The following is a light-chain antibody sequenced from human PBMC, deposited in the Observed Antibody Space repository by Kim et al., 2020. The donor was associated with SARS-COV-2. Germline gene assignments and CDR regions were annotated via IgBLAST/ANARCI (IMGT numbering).Light chain of an antibody. CDR1: NIEGKT. CDR3: QVWDSSGDVVV. V-gene: IGLV3-21*04. CDR2: YDS. Sequence: APGKTATLTCGGNNIEGKTVHWYQQKPGQAPVLVIYYDSDRPSGIPERFSGSNSANTATLTISRVDAGDEADYYCQVWDSSGDVVVFGGGTKLTVL. J-gene: IGLJ2*01.